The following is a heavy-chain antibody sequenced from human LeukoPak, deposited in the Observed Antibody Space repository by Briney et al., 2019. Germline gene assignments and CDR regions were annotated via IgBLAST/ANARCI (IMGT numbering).Heavy chain of an antibody. CDR2: LSWNNGDI. CDR3: AKDMTSSLTGAQN. Sequence: GGSLRLSCSASGFTFGDYGMHWVRLAPGKGLEWVSGLSWNNGDIGYAASVKGRFTISRDNAKNSLYLQMNSLRPEDTALYYCAKDMTSSLTGAQNWGQGTLVTVFS. D-gene: IGHD1-26*01. J-gene: IGHJ1*01. CDR1: GFTFGDYG. V-gene: IGHV3-9*01.